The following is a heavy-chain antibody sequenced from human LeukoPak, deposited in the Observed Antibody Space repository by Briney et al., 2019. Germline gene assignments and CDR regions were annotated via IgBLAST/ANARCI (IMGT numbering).Heavy chain of an antibody. CDR3: ARFPFGSGWPERDY. J-gene: IGHJ4*02. CDR1: GGSISSGSYY. Sequence: SETLSLTCTVSGGSISSGSYYWGWIRQPPGKGLEWIGSIYYSGSTYYNPSLKSRVTISVDTSKNQFSLKLSSVTAADTAVYYCARFPFGSGWPERDYWGQGTLVTVSS. V-gene: IGHV4-39*07. CDR2: IYYSGST. D-gene: IGHD6-19*01.